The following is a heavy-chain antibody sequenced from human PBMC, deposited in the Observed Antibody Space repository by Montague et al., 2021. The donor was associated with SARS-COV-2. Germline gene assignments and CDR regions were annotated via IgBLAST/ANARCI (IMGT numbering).Heavy chain of an antibody. D-gene: IGHD1-1*01. V-gene: IGHV4-39*01. CDR1: GDSISSSSYN. J-gene: IGHJ4*02. CDR2: VHYSGRP. Sequence: SETLSLTCTVSGDSISSSSYNWGWIREPPGKGLEWIGSVHYSGRPYYXRCLKSRVTIYVDTSKNQLSLKLSSVTAADTAVYYCTRHVHMTWPEPSPGFDYWGQGTLVTVSS. CDR3: TRHVHMTWPEPSPGFDY.